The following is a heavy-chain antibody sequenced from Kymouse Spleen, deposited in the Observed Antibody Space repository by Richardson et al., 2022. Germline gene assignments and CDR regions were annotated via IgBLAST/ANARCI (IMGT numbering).Heavy chain of an antibody. CDR1: GFTFSSYG. CDR3: AAPGYSSGRDAFDI. Sequence: QVQLVESGGGVVQPGRSLRLSCAASGFTFSSYGMHWVRQAPGKGLEWVAVIWYDGSNKYYADSVKGRFTISRDNSKNTLYLQMNSLRAEDTAVYYCAAPGYSSGRDAFDIWGQGTMVTVSS. J-gene: IGHJ3*02. CDR2: IWYDGSNK. D-gene: IGHD6-19*01. V-gene: IGHV3-33*01.